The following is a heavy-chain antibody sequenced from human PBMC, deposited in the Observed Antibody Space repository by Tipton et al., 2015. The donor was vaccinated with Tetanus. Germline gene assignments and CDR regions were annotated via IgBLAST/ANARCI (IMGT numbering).Heavy chain of an antibody. J-gene: IGHJ4*02. CDR2: IYYSGST. CDR1: GGSVSSGSYY. D-gene: IGHD1-7*01. CDR3: ARAAELRAFDS. Sequence: TLSLTCTVSGGSVSSGSYYWSWIRQPPGKGLEWIGYIYYSGSTNYNPSLKSRVTISVDTSKNQFSLKLSSVTAADTAVYYCARAAELRAFDSWGQGTLVTVSS. V-gene: IGHV4-61*01.